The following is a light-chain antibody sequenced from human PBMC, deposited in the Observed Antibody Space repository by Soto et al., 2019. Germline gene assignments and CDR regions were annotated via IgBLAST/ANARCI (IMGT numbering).Light chain of an antibody. J-gene: IGKJ1*01. CDR2: KAA. V-gene: IGKV1-5*03. Sequence: DIQMTQSPSTLSASVGDRVTITCRASQSISSWLAWYQQKPGKAPKLLIYKAASLESGVPARFSGSGSGTEFTLTISSXQPDDFATYYCQQYNSYARTFGQGTKVEIK. CDR3: QQYNSYART. CDR1: QSISSW.